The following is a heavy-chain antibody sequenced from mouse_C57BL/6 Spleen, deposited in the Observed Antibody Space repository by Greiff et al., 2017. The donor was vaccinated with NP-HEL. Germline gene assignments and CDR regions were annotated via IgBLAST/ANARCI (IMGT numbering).Heavy chain of an antibody. V-gene: IGHV1-59*01. CDR3: ARAWTAQAPFAY. CDR1: GYTFTSYW. CDR2: IDPSDSYT. Sequence: QVQLQQPGAELVRPGTSVKLSCKAFGYTFTSYWMHWVKQRPGQGLEWIGVIDPSDSYTNYNQKFKGKATLTVDTSSSTAYMQLSSLTSEDSAVYYCARAWTAQAPFAYWGQGTLVTVSA. D-gene: IGHD3-2*02. J-gene: IGHJ3*01.